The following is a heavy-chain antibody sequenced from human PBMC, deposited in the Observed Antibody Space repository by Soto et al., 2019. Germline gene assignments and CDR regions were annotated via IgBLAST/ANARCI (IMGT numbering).Heavy chain of an antibody. V-gene: IGHV1-18*04. J-gene: IGHJ3*02. CDR2: ISTSTGNT. Sequence: QVRLGQSGTEVKKPGASVKVSCKASGYTFTNDDGTWVRRAAGQGLEWMGWISTSTGNTNYAQKLQGRVTMTTDTFASTAYMEMRSLRSDDTAVYYCARGEGMAARHDGYDIWGQGTMVSVSS. D-gene: IGHD6-6*01. CDR3: ARGEGMAARHDGYDI. CDR1: GYTFTNDD.